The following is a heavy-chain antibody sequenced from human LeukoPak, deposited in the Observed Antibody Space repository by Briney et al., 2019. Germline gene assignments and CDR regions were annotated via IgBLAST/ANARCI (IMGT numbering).Heavy chain of an antibody. V-gene: IGHV3-21*06. CDR2: ITSSSSHT. CDR1: GFTFNNYN. J-gene: IGHJ4*02. CDR3: ARGHYDILTASYKWTPDY. D-gene: IGHD3-9*01. Sequence: GESLRLSCAASGFTFNNYNMNWVRQTPGKGLEWLSSITSSSSHTYYADSVKGRFTTSRDNAKNSLSLQLSSLRAEDTAVYYCARGHYDILTASYKWTPDYWGQGILVTVSS.